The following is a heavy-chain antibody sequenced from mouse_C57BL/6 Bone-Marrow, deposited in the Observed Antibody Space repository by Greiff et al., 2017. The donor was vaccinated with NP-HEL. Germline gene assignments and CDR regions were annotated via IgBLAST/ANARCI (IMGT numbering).Heavy chain of an antibody. J-gene: IGHJ4*01. D-gene: IGHD2-3*01. V-gene: IGHV2-3*01. CDR1: GFSLTSYG. CDR3: AKVMGLLRGNAMDY. CDR2: IWGDGST. Sequence: VMLVESGPGLVAPSQSLSITCTVSGFSLTSYGVSWVRQPPGKGLEWLGVIWGDGSTNYHSALISRLSISKDNSKSQVFLKLNSLQTDDTATYYCAKVMGLLRGNAMDYWGQGTSVTVSS.